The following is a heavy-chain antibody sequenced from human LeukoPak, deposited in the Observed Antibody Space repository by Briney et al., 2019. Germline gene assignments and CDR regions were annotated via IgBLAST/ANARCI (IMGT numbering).Heavy chain of an antibody. V-gene: IGHV7-4-1*02. CDR3: ARDSESSGYYYGLFDY. CDR1: GYTFTSYA. CDR2: INTNTGNP. D-gene: IGHD3-22*01. J-gene: IGHJ4*02. Sequence: ASVKVSCKASGYTFTSYAMNWVRQAPGQGLEWMGWINTNTGNPTYAQGFTGRVVFSLDTSVSTAYLQISSLKAEDTAVYYCARDSESSGYYYGLFDYWGQGTLVTVSS.